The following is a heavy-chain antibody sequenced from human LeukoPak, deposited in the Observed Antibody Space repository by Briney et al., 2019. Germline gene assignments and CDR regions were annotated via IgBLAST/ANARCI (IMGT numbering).Heavy chain of an antibody. J-gene: IGHJ1*01. CDR2: MSVDNGYR. Sequence: ATVKGACKVSGFILPNHRISALRLTSGQGLEWVDWMSVDNGYRNNVQKQQCRVTMTTDTSASTAYMELRSLRSNDTAVYYCASGESGIQHWGQGTLVTVSS. D-gene: IGHD4-17*01. V-gene: IGHV1-18*01. CDR3: ASGESGIQH. CDR1: GFILPNHR.